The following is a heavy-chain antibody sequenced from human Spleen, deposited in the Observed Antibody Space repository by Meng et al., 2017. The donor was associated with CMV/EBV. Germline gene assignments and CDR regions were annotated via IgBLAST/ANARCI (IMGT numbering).Heavy chain of an antibody. Sequence: GESLKISCAASGFTFSSYAMHWVRQAPGKGLEWVAVISYDGSNKYYADSVKGRFTISRDNSKNTLYLQMNSLRAEDTAVYYCARDFPHDYWGQGTLVTVSS. CDR3: ARDFPHDY. V-gene: IGHV3-30-3*01. CDR1: GFTFSSYA. CDR2: ISYDGSNK. J-gene: IGHJ4*02.